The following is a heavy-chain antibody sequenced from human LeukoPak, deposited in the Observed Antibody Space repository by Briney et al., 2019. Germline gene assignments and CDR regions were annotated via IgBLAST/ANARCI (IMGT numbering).Heavy chain of an antibody. CDR1: GGSFSGYY. V-gene: IGHV4-34*01. CDR2: INHSGST. J-gene: IGHJ6*02. CDR3: ARLGYCSSTSCYTDYGMDV. D-gene: IGHD2-2*02. Sequence: SETLSLTCAVYGGSFSGYYWSWIRQPPGKGLEWIGEINHSGSTNYNPSLKSRVTISVDTSKNQLPLKLSSVTAADTAVYYCARLGYCSSTSCYTDYGMDVWGQGTTVTVSS.